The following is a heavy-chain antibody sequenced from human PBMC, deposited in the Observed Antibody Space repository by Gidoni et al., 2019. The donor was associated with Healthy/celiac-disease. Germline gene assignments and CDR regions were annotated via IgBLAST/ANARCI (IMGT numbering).Heavy chain of an antibody. D-gene: IGHD2-2*01. V-gene: IGHV1-69*04. CDR3: ASDLSQLPTD. Sequence: QVQLVQSGAEVKKPGSSVKVSCKASGGTCSSYAISWVRQAPGQGLEWMGRIIPILGIANYAQKFQGRVTINADKSTSTAYMELSSLRSEDTAVYYCASDLSQLPTDWGQGTLVTVSS. J-gene: IGHJ4*02. CDR2: IIPILGIA. CDR1: GGTCSSYA.